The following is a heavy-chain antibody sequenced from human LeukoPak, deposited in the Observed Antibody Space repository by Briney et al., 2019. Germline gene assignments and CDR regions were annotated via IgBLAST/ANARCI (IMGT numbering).Heavy chain of an antibody. J-gene: IGHJ5*02. D-gene: IGHD3-10*01. V-gene: IGHV4-59*01. CDR2: IDYSGST. CDR3: ARTMVRGVILTLYKWFDP. Sequence: SETLSLTCTGSTGSLNSYYWSWIRQPPGKGLEGIGYIDYSGSTNYNPSLKSRVTISVDPSKNQFSLQLGSVNAADAAVYYCARTMVRGVILTLYKWFDPWGQGTLVTVSS. CDR1: TGSLNSYY.